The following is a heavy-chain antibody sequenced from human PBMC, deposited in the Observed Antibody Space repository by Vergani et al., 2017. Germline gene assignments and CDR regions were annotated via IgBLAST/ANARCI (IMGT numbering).Heavy chain of an antibody. V-gene: IGHV3-33*06. Sequence: VQLVESGGGLVQPGGSLRLSCAASGFTFSSYGMHWVRQAPGKGLEWVAVIWYDGSNKYYADSVKGRFTISRDNSKNTLYLQMNSLRAEDTAVYYCAKDRDYYDSSGYYGGAFDIWGQGTMVTVSS. J-gene: IGHJ3*02. CDR1: GFTFSSYG. CDR2: IWYDGSNK. CDR3: AKDRDYYDSSGYYGGAFDI. D-gene: IGHD3-22*01.